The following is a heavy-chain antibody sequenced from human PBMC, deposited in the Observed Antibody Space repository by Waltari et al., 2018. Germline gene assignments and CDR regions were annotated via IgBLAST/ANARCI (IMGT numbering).Heavy chain of an antibody. CDR1: GGSISSYY. CDR3: ARLPTPRGWHFDY. CDR2: IYYSGSN. V-gene: IGHV4-59*08. D-gene: IGHD2-15*01. Sequence: QVQLQESGPGLVKPSETLSLTCTVSGGSISSYYWSWIRQPPGKGLEWIGYIYYSGSNNYNPSLKSRVTISVETSKNQFSLKLSSVTAADTAVYYCARLPTPRGWHFDYWGQGTLVTVSS. J-gene: IGHJ4*02.